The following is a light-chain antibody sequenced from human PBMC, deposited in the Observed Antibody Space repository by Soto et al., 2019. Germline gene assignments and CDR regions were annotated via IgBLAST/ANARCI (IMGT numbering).Light chain of an antibody. Sequence: AIRLTQSPSSFSASTGDRVTITCRASQGISSYLAWYQQKPGKAPKLLIYAASTLQSGVPSRFSGSGSGTDFTLTISSLEPEDFATYYCQQGKSFPFTFGGGTKVGIK. CDR3: QQGKSFPFT. CDR2: AAS. V-gene: IGKV1-8*01. CDR1: QGISSY. J-gene: IGKJ4*01.